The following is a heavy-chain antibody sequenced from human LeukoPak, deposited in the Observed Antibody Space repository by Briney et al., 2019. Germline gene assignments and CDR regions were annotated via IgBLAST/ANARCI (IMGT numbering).Heavy chain of an antibody. D-gene: IGHD3-22*01. CDR1: GFTFSSYS. Sequence: PGGSLRLSCAASGFTFSSYSMNWVRQAPGKGLEWVSYISFSSSTIYYADSVKDRFTISRDNAKNSLYLQMNSLRVEDTAVYYCARASYDTSGYYSGAGARADYWGQGILVTVSS. V-gene: IGHV3-48*01. J-gene: IGHJ4*02. CDR2: ISFSSSTI. CDR3: ARASYDTSGYYSGAGARADY.